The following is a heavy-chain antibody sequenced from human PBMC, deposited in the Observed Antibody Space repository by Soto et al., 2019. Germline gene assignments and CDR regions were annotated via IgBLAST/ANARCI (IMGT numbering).Heavy chain of an antibody. Sequence: QVQLVQSGAEVKKPGSSVKVSCKASGGTFSAYSITWVRQAPGQGPEWMGRIIPVLGLANYAQKFHGRVTITADKSTSTAYMELSSLRSEDTAVYYCAKEAYCSAGSCLDDASDIWGQGTMVTVSS. J-gene: IGHJ3*02. D-gene: IGHD2-15*01. CDR1: GGTFSAYS. CDR2: IIPVLGLA. CDR3: AKEAYCSAGSCLDDASDI. V-gene: IGHV1-69*02.